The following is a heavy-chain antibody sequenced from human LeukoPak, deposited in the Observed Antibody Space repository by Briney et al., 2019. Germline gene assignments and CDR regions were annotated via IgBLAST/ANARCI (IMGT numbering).Heavy chain of an antibody. CDR1: GFTFDDYG. V-gene: IGHV3-20*04. D-gene: IGHD3-10*01. J-gene: IGHJ4*02. Sequence: GGSLRLSCAASGFTFDDYGMSWVRQAPGKGLERVSGINWNGGSTGYADSVKGRFTISRDNAKNSLYLQMNSLRAEDTALYYCARDVPLLWFGELLPGPYFDYWGQGTLVTVSS. CDR2: INWNGGST. CDR3: ARDVPLLWFGELLPGPYFDY.